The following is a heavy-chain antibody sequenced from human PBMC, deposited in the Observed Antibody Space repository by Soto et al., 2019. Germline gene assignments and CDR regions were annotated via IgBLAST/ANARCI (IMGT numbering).Heavy chain of an antibody. Sequence: ASVKVSCKASGGTVSSYTISWVRQAPGQGLEWMGRIIPILGIANYAQKFQGRGTITADKSTSTAYMELSSLRSEDTAVYYCAREGGIVVVPAAIYNWFDPWGQGTLVTVSS. CDR3: AREGGIVVVPAAIYNWFDP. CDR1: GGTVSSYT. V-gene: IGHV1-69*04. CDR2: IIPILGIA. D-gene: IGHD2-2*01. J-gene: IGHJ5*02.